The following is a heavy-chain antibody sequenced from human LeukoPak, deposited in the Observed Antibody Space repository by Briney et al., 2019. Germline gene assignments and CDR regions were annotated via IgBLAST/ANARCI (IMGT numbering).Heavy chain of an antibody. CDR3: ATYTNRLHY. Sequence: SETLSLTCTVSGGSISNHYWSWIRQPPGKGLEWIGYIYYSGSTNYNPSLKSRVTISVDTSKNQFSLKLSSVTAADTAVYYCATYTNRLHYWGQGTQVTVSS. CDR2: IYYSGST. CDR1: GGSISNHY. D-gene: IGHD2-8*01. V-gene: IGHV4-59*11. J-gene: IGHJ4*02.